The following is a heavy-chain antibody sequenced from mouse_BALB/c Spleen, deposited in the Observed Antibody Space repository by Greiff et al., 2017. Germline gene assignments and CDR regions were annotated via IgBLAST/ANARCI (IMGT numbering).Heavy chain of an antibody. CDR2: ISYSGST. V-gene: IGHV3-2*02. CDR1: GYSITSDYA. Sequence: EVQLQESGPGLVKPSQSLSLTCTVTGYSITSDYAWNWIRQFPGNKLEWMGYISYSGSTSYNPSLKSRISITRDTSKNQFFLQLNSVTTEDTATYYCARPGRRRYAMDYWGQGTSVTVSS. CDR3: ARPGRRRYAMDY. J-gene: IGHJ4*01.